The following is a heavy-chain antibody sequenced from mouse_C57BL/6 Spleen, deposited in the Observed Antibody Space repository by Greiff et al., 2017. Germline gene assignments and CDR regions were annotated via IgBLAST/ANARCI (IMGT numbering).Heavy chain of an antibody. Sequence: EVQLQQSGTVLARPGASVKMSCKTSGYTFTSYWMHWVKQRPGQGLEGIGAIYPGNSDTSYNQKFKGKAKLTAVTSDSTAYMELSSLTNEDAAVYYCTLTGTWAMDYWGQGTSVTVSS. D-gene: IGHD4-1*01. CDR3: TLTGTWAMDY. CDR2: IYPGNSDT. V-gene: IGHV1-5*01. CDR1: GYTFTSYW. J-gene: IGHJ4*01.